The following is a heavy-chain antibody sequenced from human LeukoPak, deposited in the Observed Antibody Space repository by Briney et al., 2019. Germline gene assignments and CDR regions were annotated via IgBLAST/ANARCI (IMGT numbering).Heavy chain of an antibody. CDR3: ARGGAARRHYYYYMDV. J-gene: IGHJ6*03. V-gene: IGHV1-2*02. D-gene: IGHD6-6*01. CDR2: INPNSGGT. CDR1: GYTFTGYY. Sequence: GASVKVSCKASGYTFTGYYMHWVRQAPGQGLEWMGWINPNSGGTNYAQKFQGRVTMTRDTSISTAYMELSSLRPEDTAVYYCARGGAARRHYYYYMDVWGKGTTVTVSS.